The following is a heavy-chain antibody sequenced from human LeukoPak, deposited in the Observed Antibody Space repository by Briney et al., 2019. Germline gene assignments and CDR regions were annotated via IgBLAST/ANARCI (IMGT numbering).Heavy chain of an antibody. CDR2: IRSKAYGGTT. CDR3: TRDVRYSGSYGWFDP. J-gene: IGHJ5*02. Sequence: PGGSLRLSCAASGFSFNNAWMSWVRQAPGKGLEWVGFIRSKAYGGTTEYAASVKGRFTISRDDSKSIAYLQMNSLKTEDTAVYYCTRDVRYSGSYGWFDPWGQGTLVTVSS. D-gene: IGHD1-26*01. CDR1: GFSFNNAW. V-gene: IGHV3-49*04.